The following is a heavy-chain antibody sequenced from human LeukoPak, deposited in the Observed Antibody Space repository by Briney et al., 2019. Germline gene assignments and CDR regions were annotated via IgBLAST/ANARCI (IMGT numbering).Heavy chain of an antibody. D-gene: IGHD3-9*01. V-gene: IGHV4-4*07. CDR3: ARDPISYDPLTGYELWGWFDP. J-gene: IGHJ5*02. CDR2: VYSSGST. Sequence: PSETLSLTCTVSGVSISSHYGSWIRQPAGNRLEWIGRVYSSGSTKYNPSLESRVTISVDKSTNQLSLRLNSVTAADTAVYYWARDPISYDPLTGYELWGWFDPWGQGTLVTVSS. CDR1: GVSISSHY.